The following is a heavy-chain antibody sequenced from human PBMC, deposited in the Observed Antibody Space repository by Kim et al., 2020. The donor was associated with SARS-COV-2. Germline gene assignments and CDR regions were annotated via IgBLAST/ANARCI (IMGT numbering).Heavy chain of an antibody. CDR2: IYTSGST. Sequence: SETLSLTCTVSGGSISSYYWSWIRQPAGKGLEWIGRIYTSGSTNYNPSLKSRVTMSVDTSKNQFSLKLSSVTAADTAVYYCARDALTTVTTNWFDPWGQGTLVTVSS. J-gene: IGHJ5*02. CDR1: GGSISSYY. CDR3: ARDALTTVTTNWFDP. V-gene: IGHV4-4*07. D-gene: IGHD4-17*01.